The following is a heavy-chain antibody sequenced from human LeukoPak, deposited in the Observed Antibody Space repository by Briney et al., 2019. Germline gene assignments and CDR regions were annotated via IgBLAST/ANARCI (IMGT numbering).Heavy chain of an antibody. J-gene: IGHJ4*02. D-gene: IGHD2-2*01. CDR3: AREAVVPAAIVGPFDY. V-gene: IGHV1-69*04. Sequence: SVKVSCKAFGGTFSSYTISWVRQAPGQGLEWMGRIIPILGIANYAQKFQGRVTITADKSTSTAYMELSSLRSEDTAVYYCAREAVVPAAIVGPFDYWGQGTLVTVSS. CDR2: IIPILGIA. CDR1: GGTFSSYT.